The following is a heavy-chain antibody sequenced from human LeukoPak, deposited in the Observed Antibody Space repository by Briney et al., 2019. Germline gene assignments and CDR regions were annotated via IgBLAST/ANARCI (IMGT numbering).Heavy chain of an antibody. V-gene: IGHV4-38-2*02. CDR1: GYSISSGYY. Sequence: SETLSLTCTVPGYSISSGYYWGWIRQPPGKGLEWIGSIYHSGSTYYNPSLKSRVTISVDTSKNQFSLKLSSVTAADTAVYYCARVAAGTFDYWGQGTLVTVSS. CDR3: ARVAAGTFDY. D-gene: IGHD6-13*01. CDR2: IYHSGST. J-gene: IGHJ4*02.